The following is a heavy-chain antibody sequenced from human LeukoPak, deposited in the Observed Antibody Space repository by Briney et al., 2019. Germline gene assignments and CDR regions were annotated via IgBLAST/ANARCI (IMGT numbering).Heavy chain of an antibody. CDR1: GGSISSGDYY. Sequence: SQTLSLTCTVSGGSISSGDYYWSWIRQPPGKGLEWIGYIYYSGSTYYNPSLKSRVTISVDTSKNQFSLRLNSVTAADTAVYYCAREGDYGDYHLDYWGQGTLVTVSP. V-gene: IGHV4-30-4*01. CDR2: IYYSGST. CDR3: AREGDYGDYHLDY. D-gene: IGHD4-17*01. J-gene: IGHJ4*02.